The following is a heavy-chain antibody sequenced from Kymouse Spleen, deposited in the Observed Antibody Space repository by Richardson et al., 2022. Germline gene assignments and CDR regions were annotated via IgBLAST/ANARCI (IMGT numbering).Heavy chain of an antibody. V-gene: IGHV3-33*01. CDR1: GFTFSSYG. J-gene: IGHJ4*02. CDR2: IWYDGSNK. CDR3: ARANYDFWSGYYTYYFDY. Sequence: QVQLVESGGGVVQPGRSLRLSCAASGFTFSSYGMHWVRQAPGKGLEWVAVIWYDGSNKYYADSVKGRFTISRDNSKNTLYLQMNSLRAEDTAVYYCARANYDFWSGYYTYYFDYWGQGTLVTVSS. D-gene: IGHD3-3*01.